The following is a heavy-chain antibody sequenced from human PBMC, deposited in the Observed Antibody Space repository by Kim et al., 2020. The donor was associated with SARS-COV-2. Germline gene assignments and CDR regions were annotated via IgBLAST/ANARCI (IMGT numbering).Heavy chain of an antibody. CDR1: GFTFSSYW. D-gene: IGHD6-19*01. J-gene: IGHJ5*02. CDR3: ARDRGIAVAGYNWFET. CDR2: INSDGSST. Sequence: GGSLRLSCAASGFTFSSYWMHWVRQAPGKGLVWVSRINSDGSSTSYADSVKGRFTISRDNAKNTLYLQMNSLRAEDTAVYYCARDRGIAVAGYNWFETWGQGTLVTVSS. V-gene: IGHV3-74*01.